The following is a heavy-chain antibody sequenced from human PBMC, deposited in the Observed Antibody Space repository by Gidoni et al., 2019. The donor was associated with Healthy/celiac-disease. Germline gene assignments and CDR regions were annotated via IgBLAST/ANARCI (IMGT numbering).Heavy chain of an antibody. V-gene: IGHV4-59*01. CDR3: ARVVGDYVWGSYRSGGAFDI. CDR1: GGSISSYY. J-gene: IGHJ3*02. Sequence: QVQLQESGPGLVKPSETLSLTCTVSGGSISSYYWSWIRQPPGKGLEWIGYIYYSGSTNYNPSLKSRVTISVDTSKNQVSLKLSSVTAADTAVYYCARVVGDYVWGSYRSGGAFDIWGQGTMVTVSS. D-gene: IGHD3-16*02. CDR2: IYYSGST.